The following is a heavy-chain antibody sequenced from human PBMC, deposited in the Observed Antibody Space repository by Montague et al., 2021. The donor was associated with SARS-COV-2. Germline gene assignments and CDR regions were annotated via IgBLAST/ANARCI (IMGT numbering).Heavy chain of an antibody. CDR2: SSYSGST. V-gene: IGHV4-39*01. CDR1: VGSITRSNYY. Sequence: SETLSLTCTVSVGSITRSNYYWGWIRKPPGKGLEWFGCSSYSGSTYYNPSLKGRVTISVDTSKHQFSLRLSSVTAADTAVYYCARVGSSGWYAPGYFDYWGQGTLVTVSS. D-gene: IGHD6-19*01. CDR3: ARVGSSGWYAPGYFDY. J-gene: IGHJ4*02.